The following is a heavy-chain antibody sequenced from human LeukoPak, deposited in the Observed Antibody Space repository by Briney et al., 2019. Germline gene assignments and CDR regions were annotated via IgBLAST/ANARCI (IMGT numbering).Heavy chain of an antibody. CDR2: IYSGGST. CDR3: ARDGGDDYYYYGMDV. V-gene: IGHV3-66*02. J-gene: IGHJ6*02. Sequence: GGSLRLSCAASGFTVSSNYMGWVRQAPGKGLEWVSVIYSGGSTYYSDSVKGRFTIPRDNSKNTLYLQMNSLRAEDTAVYYCARDGGDDYYYYGMDVWGQGTTVTVSS. D-gene: IGHD2-21*02. CDR1: GFTVSSNY.